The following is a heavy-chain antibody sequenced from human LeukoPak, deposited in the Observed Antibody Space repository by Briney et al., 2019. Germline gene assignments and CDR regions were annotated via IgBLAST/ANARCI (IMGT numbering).Heavy chain of an antibody. CDR2: ISSSSTTI. CDR3: ARENYADLFDF. CDR1: GFTFSNHN. D-gene: IGHD4-17*01. Sequence: GGSLRLSCAASGFTFSNHNMHWVRQAPGKGLECISYISSSSTTIYNGDSVKGRFTISRDNAKNSLFLQMNSLRAEDTAVYYCARENYADLFDFWGQGTLVTVSS. J-gene: IGHJ4*02. V-gene: IGHV3-48*01.